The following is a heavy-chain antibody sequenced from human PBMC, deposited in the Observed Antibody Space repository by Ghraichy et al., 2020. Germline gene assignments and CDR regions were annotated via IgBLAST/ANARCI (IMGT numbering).Heavy chain of an antibody. D-gene: IGHD3-22*01. Sequence: GGSLRLSCAASGFTFSSYGMHWVRQAPGKGLEWVAIISYDGSNKYYADSVKGRFTISRDNSKNTLYMQLDSLRAEDTAVYYCAKGGVVITSSFQHWGQGTLVTVSS. CDR2: ISYDGSNK. V-gene: IGHV3-30*18. J-gene: IGHJ1*01. CDR1: GFTFSSYG. CDR3: AKGGVVITSSFQH.